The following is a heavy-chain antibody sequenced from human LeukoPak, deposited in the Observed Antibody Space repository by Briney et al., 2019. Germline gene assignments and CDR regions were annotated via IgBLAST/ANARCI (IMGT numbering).Heavy chain of an antibody. CDR3: ARDRGRVVVTTLYYGMDV. Sequence: SETLSLTCTVSGGSVSSGNYYWSWIRQPPGKGLEWIGYIYYSGSTNYNPSLESRVTISIDTSKNQFSLKLRSVTAADTAVYYCARDRGRVVVTTLYYGMDVWGQGTTVTVSS. V-gene: IGHV4-61*01. J-gene: IGHJ6*02. CDR2: IYYSGST. CDR1: GGSVSSGNYY. D-gene: IGHD2-21*02.